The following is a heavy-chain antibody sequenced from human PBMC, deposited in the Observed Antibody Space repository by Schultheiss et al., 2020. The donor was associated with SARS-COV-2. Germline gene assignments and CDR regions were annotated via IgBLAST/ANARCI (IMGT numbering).Heavy chain of an antibody. Sequence: ESLKISCAASGFTFSDYYMSWIRQAPGKGLEWVSAISGSGGSTYYADSVKGRFTISRDNSKNTLYLQMNSLRAEDTAVYYCAKDLVGSGSPPFDYWGQGTLVTVSS. J-gene: IGHJ4*02. CDR3: AKDLVGSGSPPFDY. V-gene: IGHV3-23*01. D-gene: IGHD3-10*01. CDR2: ISGSGGST. CDR1: GFTFSDYY.